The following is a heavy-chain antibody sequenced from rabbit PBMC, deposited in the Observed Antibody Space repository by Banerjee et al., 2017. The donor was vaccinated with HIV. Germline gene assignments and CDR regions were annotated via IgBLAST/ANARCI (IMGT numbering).Heavy chain of an antibody. V-gene: IGHV1S40*01. CDR2: IGAGTGKI. D-gene: IGHD2-1*01. CDR1: GFSFSAGYW. J-gene: IGHJ4*01. CDR3: ARYWYDDGNNL. Sequence: QSLEESGGDLVKPGASLTLTCTASGFSFSAGYWICWVRQAPGKGLEWIACIGAGTGKIYYASWVKRRFTISKTSSTTVTLQMTSLTAADTATYFCARYWYDDGNNLWGPGTLVTVS.